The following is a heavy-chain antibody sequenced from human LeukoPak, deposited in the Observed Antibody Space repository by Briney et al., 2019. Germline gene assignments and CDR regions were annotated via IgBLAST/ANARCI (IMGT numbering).Heavy chain of an antibody. CDR3: ARIPGDRPDD. J-gene: IGHJ4*02. CDR1: GGSISSYY. V-gene: IGHV4-59*01. D-gene: IGHD7-27*01. Sequence: SSETLSLTCTVSGGSISSYYWSWIRQPPGKGLEWIGYMYFGERTNYNPSLKSRATISIDTSKNQFSLNLKSVTAADTAVYYCARIPGDRPDDWGQGTLVTVS. CDR2: MYFGERT.